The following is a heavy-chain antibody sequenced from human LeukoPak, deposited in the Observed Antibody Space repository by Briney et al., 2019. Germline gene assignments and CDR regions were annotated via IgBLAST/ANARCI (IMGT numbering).Heavy chain of an antibody. V-gene: IGHV4-30-2*01. CDR3: ARDLRVATLLSDC. Sequence: ASETLSLTCTVSGGSISSGGYYWSWIRQPPGKGLEWIGYIYHSGSTYYNPSLKSRVTISVDTSKNQFSLKLSSVTAADTAVYYCARDLRVATLLSDCWGQGTLVTVSS. CDR1: GGSISSGGYY. D-gene: IGHD2/OR15-2a*01. CDR2: IYHSGST. J-gene: IGHJ4*02.